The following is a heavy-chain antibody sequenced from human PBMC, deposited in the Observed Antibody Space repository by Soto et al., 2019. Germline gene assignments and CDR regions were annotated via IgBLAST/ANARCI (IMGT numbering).Heavy chain of an antibody. J-gene: IGHJ3*02. D-gene: IGHD3-22*01. CDR3: ARRHYYGTSVYYSVHAFDI. CDR2: IYYSGST. CDR1: GGSISSGGNY. Sequence: QVQLQESGPGLVKHSQTLSLTCTVSGGSISSGGNYWSWIRQHPGKGLEGIGYIYYSGSTYYNPSLKSRVTLSVDSSKKLCSLKLTLVTAADTAVYYCARRHYYGTSVYYSVHAFDIWGQGTMVTVSS. V-gene: IGHV4-31*03.